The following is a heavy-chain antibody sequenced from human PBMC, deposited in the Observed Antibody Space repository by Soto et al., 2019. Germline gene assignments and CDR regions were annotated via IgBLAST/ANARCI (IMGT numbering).Heavy chain of an antibody. J-gene: IGHJ4*02. CDR3: ARVAPEYSSTPRRFDF. V-gene: IGHV3-23*01. CDR1: GFTFGIYA. D-gene: IGHD6-13*01. Sequence: EVQLLESGGGLVQPGGSLRLSCAASGFTFGIYAMSWVRQAPGKGLEWVSSISGSGGSIYYAHSVKGRVTISRDKTKNTLDLQMNSLRAEDTAVYHCARVAPEYSSTPRRFDFWGQGTLVTVSS. CDR2: ISGSGGSI.